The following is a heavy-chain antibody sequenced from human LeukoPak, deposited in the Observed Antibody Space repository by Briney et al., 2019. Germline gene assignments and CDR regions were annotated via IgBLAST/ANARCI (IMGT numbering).Heavy chain of an antibody. Sequence: PSETLSLTCTVSGGSISSSSYYWGWIRQPPGKGLEWIGSIYYSGSTYYNPSLKSRVTLSVDTSKNQFSLKLSSVTAADTAVYYYARNGPGITMVRGVIIHPQTLFDYWGQGTLVTVSS. CDR3: ARNGPGITMVRGVIIHPQTLFDY. CDR2: IYYSGST. V-gene: IGHV4-39*07. CDR1: GGSISSSSYY. D-gene: IGHD3-10*01. J-gene: IGHJ4*02.